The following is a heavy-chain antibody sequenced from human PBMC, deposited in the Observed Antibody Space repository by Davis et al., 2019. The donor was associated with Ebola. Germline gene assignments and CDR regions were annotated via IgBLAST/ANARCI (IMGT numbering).Heavy chain of an antibody. CDR3: ARDFVPTVPIRRWYYYYGMDV. V-gene: IGHV1-18*04. J-gene: IGHJ6*02. D-gene: IGHD4-17*01. Sequence: ASVKVSCKASGYTFTGYYMHWVRQAPGQGLEWMGWISAYNGNTNYAQKLQGRVTMTTDTSTSTAYMELRSLRSDDTAVYYCARDFVPTVPIRRWYYYYGMDVWGQGTTVTVSS. CDR2: ISAYNGNT. CDR1: GYTFTGYY.